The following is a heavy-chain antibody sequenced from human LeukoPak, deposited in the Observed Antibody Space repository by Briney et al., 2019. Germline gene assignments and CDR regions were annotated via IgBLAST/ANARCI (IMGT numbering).Heavy chain of an antibody. CDR3: ARGGSSMVRGLRNAFDI. V-gene: IGHV4-34*01. CDR1: GGSFSGYY. J-gene: IGHJ3*02. CDR2: INHSGST. Sequence: PSETLSLTCAVYGGSFSGYYWSWIRQPPGKGLEWIGEINHSGSTNYNPSLKSRVTISVDTSKNQFSLKLSSVTAADTAVYYCARGGSSMVRGLRNAFDIWGQGTMVTVSS. D-gene: IGHD3-10*01.